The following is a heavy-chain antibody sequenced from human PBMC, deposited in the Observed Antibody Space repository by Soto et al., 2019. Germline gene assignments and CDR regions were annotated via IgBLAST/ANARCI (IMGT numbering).Heavy chain of an antibody. CDR1: GGAFSSYA. Sequence: GASVKVSCKASGGAFSSYAISWVRQAPGQGLEWMGGIIPIFGTANYAQKFLGRVTITADESTSTAYMELSSLRSEDTAVYYCASRRPLQRDCTNGVCYPGPPYYYGMDVWGQGTTVTVSS. V-gene: IGHV1-69*13. CDR3: ASRRPLQRDCTNGVCYPGPPYYYGMDV. D-gene: IGHD2-8*01. J-gene: IGHJ6*02. CDR2: IIPIFGTA.